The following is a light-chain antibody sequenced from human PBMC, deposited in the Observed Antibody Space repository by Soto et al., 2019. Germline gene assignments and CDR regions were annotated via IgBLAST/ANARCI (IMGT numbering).Light chain of an antibody. CDR2: DAS. V-gene: IGKV3-15*01. Sequence: EVVLTQSPATLSVSPGDRATLSCRASQYIGSAVAWYHQRSGQAPRLLIFDASIRVPATPARFSGSGSGTEFTLTISSLQSEDFAVYYCQQYNNWPPWTFGQGTKVDI. J-gene: IGKJ1*01. CDR3: QQYNNWPPWT. CDR1: QYIGSA.